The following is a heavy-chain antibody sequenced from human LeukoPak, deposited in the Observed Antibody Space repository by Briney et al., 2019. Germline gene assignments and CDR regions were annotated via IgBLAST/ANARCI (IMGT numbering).Heavy chain of an antibody. J-gene: IGHJ4*02. Sequence: GGSLRLSWAVAGFTFSDHYIDWVRQAPGKGLEWVGRSRNRAKSYTTDYAASVKGRFTISRDDSKSTLYLQMNSLETEDTAVYYCSRDATGDHWGQGTLVSVSS. CDR3: SRDATGDH. CDR1: GFTFSDHY. CDR2: SRNRAKSYTT. V-gene: IGHV3-72*01.